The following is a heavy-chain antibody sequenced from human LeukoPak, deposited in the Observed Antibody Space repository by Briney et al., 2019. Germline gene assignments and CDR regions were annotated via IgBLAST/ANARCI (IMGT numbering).Heavy chain of an antibody. CDR1: VFTFSSYS. J-gene: IGHJ6*03. Sequence: GGSLRLSCAASVFTFSSYSMNWVRQAPGKGLEGVSYISSSSSTIYYADSVKGRFTISRDNAKNSLYLQMNSLRDEDTAVYYCARAADFWSGYFSTFPQYYYYYYMDVWGKGTTVTVSS. V-gene: IGHV3-48*02. CDR2: ISSSSSTI. CDR3: ARAADFWSGYFSTFPQYYYYYYMDV. D-gene: IGHD3-3*01.